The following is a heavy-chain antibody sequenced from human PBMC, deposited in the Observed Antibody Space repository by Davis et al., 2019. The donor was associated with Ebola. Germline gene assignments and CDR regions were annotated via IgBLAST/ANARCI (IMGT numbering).Heavy chain of an antibody. CDR2: IWYDGTNE. Sequence: PGGSLRLSCAASGFTFRSYGMHWVRQAPGKGLEWVAVIWYDGTNEYHADSVKGRFTISRDNSKNTLYLQMNSLRAEDTAVYYCARDRGYKYGLPDYWGQGTLVTVSS. V-gene: IGHV3-33*01. CDR3: ARDRGYKYGLPDY. D-gene: IGHD5-18*01. J-gene: IGHJ4*02. CDR1: GFTFRSYG.